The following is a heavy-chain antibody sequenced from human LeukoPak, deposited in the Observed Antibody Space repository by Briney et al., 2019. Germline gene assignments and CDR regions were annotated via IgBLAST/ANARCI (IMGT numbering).Heavy chain of an antibody. Sequence: GSXXLSCXASGFTFSSYWMHWVRHAPGKGLVWVSRINSDGSSTSYADSVKGRFTISRDNAKNTLYLQINSLRAEDTAVYYCARGNAHAFDIWGQGTMVTVSS. D-gene: IGHD1-1*01. CDR3: ARGNAHAFDI. CDR1: GFTFSSYW. V-gene: IGHV3-74*01. CDR2: INSDGSST. J-gene: IGHJ3*02.